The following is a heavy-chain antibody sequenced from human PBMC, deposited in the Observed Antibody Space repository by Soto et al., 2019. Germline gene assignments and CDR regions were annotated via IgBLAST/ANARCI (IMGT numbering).Heavy chain of an antibody. J-gene: IGHJ6*02. D-gene: IGHD5-18*01. CDR1: GFTFSSYG. Sequence: GGSLRLSCAASGFTFSSYGMHWVRQAPGKGLEWVAVIWYDGSNKYYADSVKGRFTISRDNSKNTLYLQMNSLRAEDTAVYYCAREAAMVYYYYYYGMDVWGQGTTVTVSS. CDR3: AREAAMVYYYYYYGMDV. V-gene: IGHV3-33*01. CDR2: IWYDGSNK.